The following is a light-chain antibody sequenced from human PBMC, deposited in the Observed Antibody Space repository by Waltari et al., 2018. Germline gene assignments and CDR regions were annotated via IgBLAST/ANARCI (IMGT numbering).Light chain of an antibody. J-gene: IGLJ1*01. V-gene: IGLV3-27*01. CDR2: KDN. CDR3: YSAADNNVGV. CDR1: LLAKKY. Sequence: SYELTQPSSVSVSPGQTASLTCSGDLLAKKYARWFQQKPGQAPVLVIFKDNERPSGIPERFSGSSSGTSVTLTISGAQVEDEADYYCYSAADNNVGVFGPGTKVTVL.